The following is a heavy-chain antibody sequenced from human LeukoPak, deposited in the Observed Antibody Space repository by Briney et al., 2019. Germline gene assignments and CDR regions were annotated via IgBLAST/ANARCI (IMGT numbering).Heavy chain of an antibody. J-gene: IGHJ5*02. D-gene: IGHD3-10*01. CDR3: AREGRYYDSGSYGFDP. Sequence: SQTLSLTCTVSGGSISSGGYYWSWIRQHPGKGLEWIGGIYYSGSTYYNPSLRSRVTISLDTSKNQFFLRLSSVTAADTAMYYCAREGRYYDSGSYGFDPWGQGTLVTVSS. V-gene: IGHV4-31*03. CDR1: GGSISSGGYY. CDR2: IYYSGST.